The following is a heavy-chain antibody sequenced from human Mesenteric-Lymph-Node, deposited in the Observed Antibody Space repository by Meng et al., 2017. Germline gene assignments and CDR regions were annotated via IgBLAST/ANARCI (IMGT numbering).Heavy chain of an antibody. J-gene: IGHJ4*02. CDR2: INWNGGGT. Sequence: GESLKISCAASGFIFDDYGMSWVRQAPGKGLEWVAGINWNGGGTNYIDSVKGRFTISRDNGKNFLFLQMDSLRAEDTALYYCARGVAGTMVYWGQGTLVTVSS. V-gene: IGHV3-20*04. CDR1: GFIFDDYG. CDR3: ARGVAGTMVY. D-gene: IGHD6-19*01.